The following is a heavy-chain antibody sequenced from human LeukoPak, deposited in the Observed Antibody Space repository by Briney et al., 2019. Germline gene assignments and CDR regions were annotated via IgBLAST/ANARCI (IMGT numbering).Heavy chain of an antibody. CDR2: ISYGSGYI. V-gene: IGHV3-21*01. CDR1: GFTFSTYS. Sequence: PGGSLRLSCAASGFTFSTYSLNWVRQAPGKGLEWVSSISYGSGYINYAHSVNGRFTISRENAKNALDLQMNSLTAEATAVYYWGRGDDRSGYWVSYWGQGTVVTVSS. J-gene: IGHJ4*02. D-gene: IGHD3-22*01. CDR3: GRGDDRSGYWVSY.